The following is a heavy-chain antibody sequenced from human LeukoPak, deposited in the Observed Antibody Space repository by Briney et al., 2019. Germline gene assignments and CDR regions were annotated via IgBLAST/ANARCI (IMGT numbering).Heavy chain of an antibody. V-gene: IGHV4-4*07. J-gene: IGHJ6*02. Sequence: SETLSLTCTVSGGSISSYYWSWIRQPAGKGLEWIGRIYTSGSTNYNPSLKSRVTMSVDTSKNQFSLKLSSVTAADTAVYYCARDLPNPDNIYYYYGMDVWGQGTTVTVSS. D-gene: IGHD2/OR15-2a*01. CDR1: GGSISSYY. CDR2: IYTSGST. CDR3: ARDLPNPDNIYYYYGMDV.